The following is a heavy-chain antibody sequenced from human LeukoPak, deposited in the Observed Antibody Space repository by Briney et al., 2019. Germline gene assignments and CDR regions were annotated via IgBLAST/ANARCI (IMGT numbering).Heavy chain of an antibody. J-gene: IGHJ3*02. CDR3: ARATYYYDSSGYQPGRPDAFDI. CDR1: GGSISSGGYY. V-gene: IGHV4-31*03. CDR2: IYYSGST. D-gene: IGHD3-22*01. Sequence: SETLSLTCTVSGGSISSGGYYWSWIRQHPGKGLEWIGYIYYSGSTYYNPYLKSRVTISVDTSKNQFSLKLSSVTAADTAVYYCARATYYYDSSGYQPGRPDAFDIWGQGTMVTVSS.